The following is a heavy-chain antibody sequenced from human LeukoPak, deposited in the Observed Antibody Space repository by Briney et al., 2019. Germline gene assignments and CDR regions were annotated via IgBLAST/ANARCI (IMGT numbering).Heavy chain of an antibody. D-gene: IGHD3-22*01. V-gene: IGHV1-46*01. CDR3: ARDPYYYDSSGYYRVFDY. J-gene: IGHJ4*02. Sequence: GASVKVSCKASGYTFTSYYMHWVRQAPGQGREGMGIINPSGGSTSYAQKFQGRVTMTRDTSTSTVYMELSSLTSEDTAVYYCARDPYYYDSSGYYRVFDYWGQGTLVTVSS. CDR2: INPSGGST. CDR1: GYTFTSYY.